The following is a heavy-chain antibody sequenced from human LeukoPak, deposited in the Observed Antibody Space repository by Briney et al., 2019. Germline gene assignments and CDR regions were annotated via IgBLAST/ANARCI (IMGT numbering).Heavy chain of an antibody. D-gene: IGHD3-10*01. CDR3: ARVKVRNMVRGVIITLDP. J-gene: IGHJ5*02. CDR2: ISAYNGNT. V-gene: IGHV1-18*01. CDR1: GYTFTSYG. Sequence: ASVKVSCKASGYTFTSYGISWVRQAPGQGLERMGWISAYNGNTNYAQKLQGRVTMTTDTSTSTAYMELRSLRSDDTAVYYCARVKVRNMVRGVIITLDPWGQGTLVTVSS.